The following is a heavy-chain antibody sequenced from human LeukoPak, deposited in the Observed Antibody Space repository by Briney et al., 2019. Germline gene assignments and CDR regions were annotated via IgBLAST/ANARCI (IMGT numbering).Heavy chain of an antibody. CDR2: ISSSSSYI. D-gene: IGHD3-22*01. CDR3: ARYDSSAYTAYYFDY. Sequence: GGSLRLSCAASGFTFSSYSMNWVRQAPGKGLEWVSSISSSSSYIYYADSVKGRFTISRDNAKNSLYLQMNSLRAEDTAVYYCARYDSSAYTAYYFDYWGQGTLVTVSS. CDR1: GFTFSSYS. V-gene: IGHV3-21*01. J-gene: IGHJ4*02.